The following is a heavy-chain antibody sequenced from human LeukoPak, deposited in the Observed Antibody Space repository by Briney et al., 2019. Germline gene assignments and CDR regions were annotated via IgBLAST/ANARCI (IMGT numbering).Heavy chain of an antibody. CDR3: ARNYYGMDV. CDR1: GFTFSSYE. V-gene: IGHV3-48*03. J-gene: IGHJ6*02. Sequence: GGSLRLSCAASGFTFSSYEMNWVRQAPGKGLEWVSYISSSGSTIYYADSVKGRFTISRDNAKNSLYLQMNSLRAEDAAVYYCARNYYGMDVWGQGTTVTVSS. CDR2: ISSSGSTI.